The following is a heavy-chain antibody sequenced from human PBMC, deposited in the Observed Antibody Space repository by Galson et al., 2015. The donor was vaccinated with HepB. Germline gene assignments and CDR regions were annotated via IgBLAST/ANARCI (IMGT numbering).Heavy chain of an antibody. D-gene: IGHD2-2*01. CDR2: ISSTGTS. J-gene: IGHJ5*02. V-gene: IGHV3-21*01. Sequence: SLRLSCAASGFTFSSYSMNWVRQAPGKGLEWVSAISSTGTSYYADSVKGRFTISRDNAENSLYLEMSSLRAEDTAVYYCARKFYSESRTGNCFDPWGQGTLVTVSS. CDR3: ARKFYSESRTGNCFDP. CDR1: GFTFSSYS.